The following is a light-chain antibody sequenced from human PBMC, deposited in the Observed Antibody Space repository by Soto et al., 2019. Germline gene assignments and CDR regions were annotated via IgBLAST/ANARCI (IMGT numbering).Light chain of an antibody. CDR1: QSVSSN. J-gene: IGKJ5*01. CDR3: LQANRVPLS. CDR2: GAS. V-gene: IGKV3D-15*01. Sequence: EIVMTQSPAPLSVSPGERATLSCRASQSVSSNLAWYQQKPGQAPRLLIYGASTRATGIPARFSGSGSGTELTLTISSLQPEDFASYYCLQANRVPLSFGQGTRLEL.